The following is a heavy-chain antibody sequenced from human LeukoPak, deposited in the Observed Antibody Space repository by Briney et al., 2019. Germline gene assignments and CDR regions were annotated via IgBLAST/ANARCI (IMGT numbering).Heavy chain of an antibody. CDR2: ISGGGETT. V-gene: IGHV3-23*01. J-gene: IGHJ4*02. D-gene: IGHD4-17*01. CDR3: ARDYADYVGYFFFDY. Sequence: SRRSLRLSCAASGFTFNNYAMNWVRQAPGKGLEWVSSISGGGETTYYADSAKGRFTISRDNSQNTLYLQMNSLRAEDTAVYYCARDYADYVGYFFFDYWGQGTLVTVSS. CDR1: GFTFNNYA.